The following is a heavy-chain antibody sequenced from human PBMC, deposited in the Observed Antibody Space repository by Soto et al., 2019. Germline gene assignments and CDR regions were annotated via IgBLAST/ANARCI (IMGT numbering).Heavy chain of an antibody. CDR2: ISGDGINT. J-gene: IGHJ4*02. CDR1: GFNFGFFG. D-gene: IGHD1-26*01. V-gene: IGHV3-30*03. Sequence: QIQLVESGGDVVQPGRSLRLSCAASGFNFGFFGMHWVRQAPGKGLEWVAFISGDGINTHYADSVRGRFTLSRDYSKRTMYLQMDTLRDDDTALYFCARGNLSFDFDSWGQGTRVTVSS. CDR3: ARGNLSFDFDS.